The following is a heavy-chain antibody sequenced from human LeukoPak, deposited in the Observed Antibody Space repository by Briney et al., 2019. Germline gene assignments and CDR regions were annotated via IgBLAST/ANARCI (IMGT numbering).Heavy chain of an antibody. J-gene: IGHJ3*02. Sequence: SETLSLTCAVYGVSFSGYYWSWIRQPPGKGLEWIGEINHSGSTNYNPSLKSRVTISVDTSKNQFSLKLSSVTAADTAVYYCASSPRDAFDIWGQGTMVTVSS. CDR3: ASSPRDAFDI. CDR1: GVSFSGYY. CDR2: INHSGST. V-gene: IGHV4-34*01.